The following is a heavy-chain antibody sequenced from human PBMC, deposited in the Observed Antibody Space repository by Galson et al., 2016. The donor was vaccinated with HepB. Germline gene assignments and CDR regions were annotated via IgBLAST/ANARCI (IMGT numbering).Heavy chain of an antibody. CDR1: GYTFTHYW. V-gene: IGHV5-51*01. D-gene: IGHD6-19*01. Sequence: QSGAEVKEPGESLKISCKGSGYTFTHYWIGWVRQMPGKGLEWMAMVYPGDSDTRYSPSFRGQVTISADKFSSTAYLQWSSLQASDTAVSYCAGRGIAVAGGGGIDYWGQGTLVTVSS. CDR3: AGRGIAVAGGGGIDY. J-gene: IGHJ4*02. CDR2: VYPGDSDT.